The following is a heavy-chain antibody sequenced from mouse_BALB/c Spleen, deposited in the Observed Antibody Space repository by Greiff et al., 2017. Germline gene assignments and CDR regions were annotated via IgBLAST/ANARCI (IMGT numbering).Heavy chain of an antibody. Sequence: QVQLQQSGAELAKPGASVKMSCKASGYTFTSYWMHWVKQRPGQGLEWIGYINPSTGYTEYNQKFKDKATLSADKSSSTAYMQLSSLTSEDSAVYYCARIGIGGAYWGQGTLVTVSA. CDR2: INPSTGYT. J-gene: IGHJ3*01. CDR3: ARIGIGGAY. D-gene: IGHD2-14*01. V-gene: IGHV1-7*01. CDR1: GYTFTSYW.